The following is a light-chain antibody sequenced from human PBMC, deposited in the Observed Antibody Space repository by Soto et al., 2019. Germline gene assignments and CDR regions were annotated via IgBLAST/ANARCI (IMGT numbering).Light chain of an antibody. CDR1: QDITNF. CDR2: DAS. Sequence: DIQMTQSPSSLSASVGDRVTITCQASQDITNFLNWYQQKPGKAPKLLIYDASSLQTAVPSRFSGSGSGTDFSFTISSLQPEDIATYYCQQFDDVPYSFGQGTKVAIK. CDR3: QQFDDVPYS. V-gene: IGKV1-33*01. J-gene: IGKJ2*03.